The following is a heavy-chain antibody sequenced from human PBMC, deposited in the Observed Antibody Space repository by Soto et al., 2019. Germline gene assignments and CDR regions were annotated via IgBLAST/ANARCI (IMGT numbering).Heavy chain of an antibody. CDR1: GFTFSDHY. Sequence: RGGSLRLTCVASGFTFSDHYMDWVRQAPGKGLEWIGRSRNKANSYTTEYAASVKGRFTISRDESKDSLYLQMNSLKTEDTAVYYCVRVTSVSCYDYWGQGTLVTVSS. CDR2: SRNKANSYTT. V-gene: IGHV3-72*01. D-gene: IGHD2-15*01. J-gene: IGHJ4*02. CDR3: VRVTSVSCYDY.